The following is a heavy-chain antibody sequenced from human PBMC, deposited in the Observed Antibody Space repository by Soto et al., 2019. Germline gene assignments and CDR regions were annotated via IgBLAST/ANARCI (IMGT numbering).Heavy chain of an antibody. CDR2: ISAYNGNT. Sequence: ASVKVSCKASGYTFTCYGISWVRQAPGQGLEWMGWISAYNGNTNYAQKLQGRVTMTTDTSTSTAYMELRSLRSDDTAVYYCARLGYCGGDCYSHYFDYWGQGTLVTVSS. CDR3: ARLGYCGGDCYSHYFDY. V-gene: IGHV1-18*04. CDR1: GYTFTCYG. J-gene: IGHJ4*02. D-gene: IGHD2-21*02.